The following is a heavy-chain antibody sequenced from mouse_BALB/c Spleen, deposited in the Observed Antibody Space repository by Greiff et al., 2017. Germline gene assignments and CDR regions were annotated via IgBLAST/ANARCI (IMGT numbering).Heavy chain of an antibody. D-gene: IGHD2-4*01. V-gene: IGHV7-3*02. J-gene: IGHJ4*01. CDR2: IRNKANGYTT. Sequence: EVQGVESGGGLVQPGGSLRLSCATSGFTFTDYYMSWVRQPPGKALEWLGFIRNKANGYTTEYSASVKGRFTISRDNSQSILYLQMNTLRAEDSATYYCARGSLMITTAMDYWGQGTSVTVSS. CDR1: GFTFTDYY. CDR3: ARGSLMITTAMDY.